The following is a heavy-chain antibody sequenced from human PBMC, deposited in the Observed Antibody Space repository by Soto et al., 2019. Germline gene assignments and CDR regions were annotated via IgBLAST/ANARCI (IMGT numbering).Heavy chain of an antibody. D-gene: IGHD2-2*01. CDR1: GGTFRSYG. CDR3: ARDDRRVVVPTGRGSDYSGMDV. CDR2: IIPFFGTT. V-gene: IGHV1-69*01. Sequence: QVQLVQSGAEVKKPGSSVMLSCKASGGTFRSYGISWVRQAPGQGLEWMGGIIPFFGTTNYAQKFQGRVTITADECTSTAYMEVSSLRSDDTAVYYFARDDRRVVVPTGRGSDYSGMDVWGQGTTVSVTS. J-gene: IGHJ6*02.